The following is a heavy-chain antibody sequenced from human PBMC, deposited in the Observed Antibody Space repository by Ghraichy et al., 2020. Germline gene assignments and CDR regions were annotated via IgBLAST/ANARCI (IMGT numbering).Heavy chain of an antibody. CDR1: GFTLSFYS. D-gene: IGHD2-2*01. Sequence: GGSLRLSCAASGFTLSFYSMTWVRQAPGKGLEWVSFISSSSNYIYYVDSVKGRFTISRDNAKNSLYLQMNSLRAEDTAIYYCARVRYCSSTSCYDAFDIWGQGTMVTVSS. V-gene: IGHV3-21*06. CDR2: ISSSSNYI. CDR3: ARVRYCSSTSCYDAFDI. J-gene: IGHJ3*02.